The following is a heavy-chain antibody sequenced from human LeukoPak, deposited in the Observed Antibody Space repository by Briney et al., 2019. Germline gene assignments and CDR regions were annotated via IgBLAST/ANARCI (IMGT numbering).Heavy chain of an antibody. J-gene: IGHJ4*02. V-gene: IGHV1-69*13. CDR3: ARADSVSMTLYY. CDR1: GDTFSSYA. Sequence: GASVNVSCKASGDTFSSYAISWVRQAPGQGLEWMGGIIPIFGTANYAQKFQGRVTITADESTSTAYMELSSLRSEDTAVYYCARADSVSMTLYYWGQGTLVTVSS. CDR2: IIPIFGTA. D-gene: IGHD3/OR15-3a*01.